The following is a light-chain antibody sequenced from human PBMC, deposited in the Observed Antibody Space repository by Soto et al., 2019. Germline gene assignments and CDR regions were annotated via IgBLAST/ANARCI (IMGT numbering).Light chain of an antibody. CDR3: LQDYNYPVT. CDR1: QGIGND. Sequence: AIQMTQSPSSLSASVGDRVTITCRASQGIGNDLGWYQQKPGKAPKLLIYAASSLQSGVPSRFSGSGSGPDFTLTISSLQPEDFATYYCLQDYNYPVTFGQGTKVEIK. V-gene: IGKV1-6*01. CDR2: AAS. J-gene: IGKJ1*01.